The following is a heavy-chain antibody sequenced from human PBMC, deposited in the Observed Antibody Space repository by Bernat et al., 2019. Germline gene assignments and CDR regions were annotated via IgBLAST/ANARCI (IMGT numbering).Heavy chain of an antibody. Sequence: EVQLVESGGDLVQPGGSLRLSCAASGFTVSSTYMSWVRQAPGKGLEGVSVIYSSGSTYYAESVKGRFTISRDNSKNTLYLQMNSLRVEDTAFYYCEREGYSYGPLDYWGQGTLVTVSS. V-gene: IGHV3-66*01. CDR2: IYSSGST. D-gene: IGHD5-18*01. CDR3: EREGYSYGPLDY. J-gene: IGHJ4*02. CDR1: GFTVSSTY.